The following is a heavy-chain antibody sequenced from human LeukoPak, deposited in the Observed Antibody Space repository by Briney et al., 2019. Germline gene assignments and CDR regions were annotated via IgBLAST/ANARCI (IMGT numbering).Heavy chain of an antibody. Sequence: GGSLRLSCAASGFTVSSNYMSWVRQAPGKGLEWVSVIYSGGSTYYADSVKGRFTISRDNSKNTLYLQMNSLRAEDTAVYYCARDTPPRGLDYWGQGTLVTVSS. D-gene: IGHD3-10*01. CDR1: GFTVSSNY. V-gene: IGHV3-66*02. CDR2: IYSGGST. J-gene: IGHJ4*02. CDR3: ARDTPPRGLDY.